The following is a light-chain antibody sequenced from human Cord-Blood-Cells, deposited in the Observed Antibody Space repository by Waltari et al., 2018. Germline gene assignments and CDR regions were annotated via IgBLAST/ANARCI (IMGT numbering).Light chain of an antibody. Sequence: ASISCRSSQSLLHSNGYNYLDWYLQKPGQSPQLLIYLGSNRASGVPDRFSGSGSGTDFTLKISRVEAEDVGVYYCMQALQTPFTFGPGTKVDIK. CDR2: LGS. CDR1: QSLLHSNGYNY. CDR3: MQALQTPFT. J-gene: IGKJ3*01. V-gene: IGKV2-28*01.